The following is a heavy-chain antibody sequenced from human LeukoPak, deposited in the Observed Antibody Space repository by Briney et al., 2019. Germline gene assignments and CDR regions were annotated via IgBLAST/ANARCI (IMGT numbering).Heavy chain of an antibody. V-gene: IGHV3-23*01. J-gene: IGHJ4*02. CDR2: ISGSGGST. D-gene: IGHD3-10*01. Sequence: GGSLRLSCAASGFTFSSYFMSWVRQAPGKGLEWASAISGSGGSTYYADSVKGRFTFSRDNSKNTLYLQMNSLRAEDTAVYYCASLYDSGSYYNFLDYWGQGTLVTVSS. CDR1: GFTFSSYF. CDR3: ASLYDSGSYYNFLDY.